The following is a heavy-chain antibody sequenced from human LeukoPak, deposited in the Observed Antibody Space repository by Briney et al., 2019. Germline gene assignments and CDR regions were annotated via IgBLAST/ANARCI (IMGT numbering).Heavy chain of an antibody. Sequence: GGSLRLSCAASGFIFSNYWMHWVRQHPGKEPVRVARVTGEGSSIYADSVKGRFTISRDNAKNRVSLQMNSLRVDDTGVYYCVRESSGYASWGQGTLVTVSS. J-gene: IGHJ5*02. CDR3: VRESSGYAS. CDR2: VTGEGSS. D-gene: IGHD3-22*01. V-gene: IGHV3-74*01. CDR1: GFIFSNYW.